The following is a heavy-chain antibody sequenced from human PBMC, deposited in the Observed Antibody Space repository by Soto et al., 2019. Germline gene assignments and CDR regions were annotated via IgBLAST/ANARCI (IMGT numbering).Heavy chain of an antibody. D-gene: IGHD6-13*01. J-gene: IGHJ5*02. CDR3: ARHNRYSSTWFEGWFDP. CDR2: IHPGDSDT. V-gene: IGHV5-51*03. Sequence: EVQLVQSGAEVKKAGESLKISCQGSGYSFTNYLVGWVRQIPGRGLEWMGIIHPGDSDTRYSPFFQGQVTISADKSISTAYLQWSSLKASDTAMYYCARHNRYSSTWFEGWFDPWGQGTLVTVSS. CDR1: GYSFTNYL.